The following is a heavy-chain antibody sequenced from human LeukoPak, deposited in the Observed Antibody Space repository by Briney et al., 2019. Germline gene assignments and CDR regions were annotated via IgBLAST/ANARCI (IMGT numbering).Heavy chain of an antibody. CDR3: ARETIGDSPLGYYFDY. D-gene: IGHD4-17*01. Sequence: SETLSLTCTVSGGSISSGDYYWSWIRQPPGKGLEWIGYIYYSGSTYYNPSLKSRVTISVDTSKNQFSLKLSSVTAADTAVYYCARETIGDSPLGYYFDYWGQGTLVTVSS. CDR2: IYYSGST. V-gene: IGHV4-30-4*08. J-gene: IGHJ4*02. CDR1: GGSISSGDYY.